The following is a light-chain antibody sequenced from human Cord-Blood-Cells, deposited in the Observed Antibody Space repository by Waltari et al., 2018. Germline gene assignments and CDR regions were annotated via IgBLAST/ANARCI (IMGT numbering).Light chain of an antibody. Sequence: QSVLTQPPSVSGAPGQRVTISCTGSSSNIGAGYDVHWYQRLPGTAPKLLLYGNSNRPSGVPDRFSGSKSGTSASLAITGLQAEDEADYYCQSYDSSLSGWVFGGGTKLTVL. CDR1: SSNIGAGYD. CDR2: GNS. CDR3: QSYDSSLSGWV. V-gene: IGLV1-40*01. J-gene: IGLJ3*02.